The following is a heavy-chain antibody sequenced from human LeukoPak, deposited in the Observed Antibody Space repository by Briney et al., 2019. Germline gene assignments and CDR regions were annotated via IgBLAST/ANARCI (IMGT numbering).Heavy chain of an antibody. CDR1: GGSITSSSYC. J-gene: IGHJ3*02. V-gene: IGHV4-39*07. D-gene: IGHD5-24*01. CDR2: IYYSGST. Sequence: SETLSLTCTVSGGSITSSSYCWGWIRQPPGKGLEWIGNIYYSGSTYYSPSLKSRVTISVDTSKNQFSLKLSSVTAADTAVYYCARGEMATIEDAFDIWGQGTMVTVSS. CDR3: ARGEMATIEDAFDI.